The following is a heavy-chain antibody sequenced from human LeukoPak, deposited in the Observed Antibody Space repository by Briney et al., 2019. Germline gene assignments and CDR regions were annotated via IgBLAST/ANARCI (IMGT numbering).Heavy chain of an antibody. CDR2: IYTSGST. CDR3: ARGSSSAPSYYYYMDV. D-gene: IGHD6-6*01. CDR1: GGSISSYY. V-gene: IGHV4-4*07. J-gene: IGHJ6*03. Sequence: SETLSLTCTVSGGSISSYYWSWIRQPAGKGLEWIGRIYTSGSTNYNPSLKSRVTMSVDTSKNQFSLKLSSVTAADTAVYYCARGSSSAPSYYYYMDVWGKGTTVTVSS.